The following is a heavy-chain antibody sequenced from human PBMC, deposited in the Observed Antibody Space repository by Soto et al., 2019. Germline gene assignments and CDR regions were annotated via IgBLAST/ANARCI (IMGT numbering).Heavy chain of an antibody. CDR3: ARVRVAVAGKLNDYCYYGMDV. CDR2: IIPIFGTA. Sequence: SVKVSCKASGGTLSSYAISWVRQAPGQGLEWMGGIIPIFGTANYAQKFQGRVTITADKXTSTAYMELSSLRSEDTAVYYCARVRVAVAGKLNDYCYYGMDVWG. CDR1: GGTLSSYA. J-gene: IGHJ6*02. D-gene: IGHD6-19*01. V-gene: IGHV1-69*06.